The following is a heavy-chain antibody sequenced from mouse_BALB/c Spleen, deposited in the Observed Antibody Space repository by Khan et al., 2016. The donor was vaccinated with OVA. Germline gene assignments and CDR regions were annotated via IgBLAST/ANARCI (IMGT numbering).Heavy chain of an antibody. CDR1: GYSFTGYT. Sequence: VQLKQSGPELVKPGASMKMSCKASGYSFTGYTMNWVKQSHVKNLEWIGLINPYNGGTAYNQKFRGKATLTVDKSSNTAYMELLSLTTEDSAVYCCGRAASDGDYGEGWFAYWGQGTLVTVCA. D-gene: IGHD2-13*01. CDR2: INPYNGGT. CDR3: GRAASDGDYGEGWFAY. J-gene: IGHJ3*01. V-gene: IGHV1-37*01.